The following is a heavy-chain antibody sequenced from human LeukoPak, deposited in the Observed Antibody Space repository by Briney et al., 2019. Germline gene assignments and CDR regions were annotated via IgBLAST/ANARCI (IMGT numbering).Heavy chain of an antibody. D-gene: IGHD3-22*01. Sequence: GGSLRLSCAASGFTFSSYSMNWVRQAPGKGLEWVSSISSSSSYIYYADSVKGRFTISRDNAKNSLYLQMNSLRAEDTAVYYCARDVNPDYYDSSGCNGYLVDYWGQGTLVTVSS. J-gene: IGHJ4*02. CDR3: ARDVNPDYYDSSGCNGYLVDY. CDR2: ISSSSSYI. CDR1: GFTFSSYS. V-gene: IGHV3-21*01.